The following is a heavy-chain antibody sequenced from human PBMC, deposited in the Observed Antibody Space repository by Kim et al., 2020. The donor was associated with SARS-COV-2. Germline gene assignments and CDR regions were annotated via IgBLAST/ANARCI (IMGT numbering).Heavy chain of an antibody. D-gene: IGHD6-19*01. Sequence: GGSLRLSCAASGFTFTSRAMSWVRQAPGEGLEWVASINNRGNAYYADSMMGRFTISRDISKSTLYLQMDSLRADETAIYYCAKDHPSDGWPAFDSWGQGTLVSVSS. CDR3: AKDHPSDGWPAFDS. CDR1: GFTFTSRA. CDR2: INNRGNA. J-gene: IGHJ5*01. V-gene: IGHV3-23*01.